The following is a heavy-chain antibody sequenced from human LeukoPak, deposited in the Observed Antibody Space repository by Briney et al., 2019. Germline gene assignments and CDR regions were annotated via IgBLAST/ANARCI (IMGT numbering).Heavy chain of an antibody. CDR1: GFTFNSYW. Sequence: GGSLRPSCAASGFTFNSYWFHWVRQAPGQGLVWVSRINSDGSDTIYADSVKGRFTISRDNAKSTVYLQMNSLKAEDTAVYYCARGGYHHGFDIWGQGTMVTVSS. V-gene: IGHV3-74*01. CDR3: ARGGYHHGFDI. CDR2: INSDGSDT. D-gene: IGHD2-15*01. J-gene: IGHJ3*02.